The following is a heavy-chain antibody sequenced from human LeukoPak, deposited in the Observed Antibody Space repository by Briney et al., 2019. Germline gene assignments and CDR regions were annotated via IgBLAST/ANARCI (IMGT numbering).Heavy chain of an antibody. CDR3: ARGPSYPRGYSYGYFFY. CDR2: IYHSGST. J-gene: IGHJ4*02. V-gene: IGHV4-38-2*02. Sequence: SETLSLTCTVSGYSISSGYYWGWIRQPPGKGLEWIGSIYHSGSTYYNPSLKSRVTISVDTSKNQFSLKLSSVTAADTAVYYCARGPSYPRGYSYGYFFYWGQGTLVTVSS. CDR1: GYSISSGYY. D-gene: IGHD5-18*01.